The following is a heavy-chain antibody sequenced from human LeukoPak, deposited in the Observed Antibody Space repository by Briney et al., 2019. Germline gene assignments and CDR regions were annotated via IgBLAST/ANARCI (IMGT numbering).Heavy chain of an antibody. J-gene: IGHJ4*02. CDR1: GVSISSGDYY. D-gene: IGHD3-22*01. CDR2: IYYSGST. Sequence: SETLSLTCTVSGVSISSGDYYWSWIRQPPGKGLEWIGYIYYSGSTYYNPSLKSRVTISVDTSKNQFSLKLSSVTAADTAVYYCARTGTEYYYDSSGYFDYWGQGTLVTVSS. CDR3: ARTGTEYYYDSSGYFDY. V-gene: IGHV4-30-4*01.